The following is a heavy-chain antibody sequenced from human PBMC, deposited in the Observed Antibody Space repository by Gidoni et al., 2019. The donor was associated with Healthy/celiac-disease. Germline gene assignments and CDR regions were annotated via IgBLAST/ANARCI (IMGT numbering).Heavy chain of an antibody. J-gene: IGHJ3*02. CDR1: GFTFSRYS. CDR2: ISSSSSYI. CDR3: ARGGAIYCSSTSCYHDAFDI. V-gene: IGHV3-21*01. Sequence: EVQLVESGGGRVKPGGSLRISGAASGFTFSRYSLNWVRQAPGKGLEWVSSISSSSSYIYYADSVKGRFTISRDNAKNSLYLQMNSLRAEDTAVYYCARGGAIYCSSTSCYHDAFDIWGQGTMVTVSS. D-gene: IGHD2-2*01.